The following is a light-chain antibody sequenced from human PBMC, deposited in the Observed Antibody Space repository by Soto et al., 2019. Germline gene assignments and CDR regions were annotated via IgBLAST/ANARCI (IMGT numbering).Light chain of an antibody. V-gene: IGKV1-39*01. CDR1: QSIVTY. CDR2: GAS. J-gene: IGKJ5*01. Sequence: DIQMTQSPSSLSASVGDRVTITCRASQSIVTYLNWYLQKPGKAPNLLMYGASYLKSGVPTRFSGSGSGTDFTLTISSLQPEDFATYYCQQTYTTPEITFGQGTRLEIK. CDR3: QQTYTTPEIT.